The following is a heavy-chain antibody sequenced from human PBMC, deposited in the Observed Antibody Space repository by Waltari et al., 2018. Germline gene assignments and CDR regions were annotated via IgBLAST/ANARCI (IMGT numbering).Heavy chain of an antibody. CDR2: INPNGGAN. D-gene: IGHD6-13*01. J-gene: IGHJ4*02. Sequence: VQLVESGGGLVQPGGSLRLSCAASGFTFSDDYMEWVRQAPGKGLEWLGQINPNGGANFLLDSVEGRFTISREKAKNTLYLEINSLKIEGTAVYYCIWRYTSGWSANYWGQGVLVTVSS. V-gene: IGHV3-11*01. CDR3: IWRYTSGWSANY. CDR1: GFTFSDDY.